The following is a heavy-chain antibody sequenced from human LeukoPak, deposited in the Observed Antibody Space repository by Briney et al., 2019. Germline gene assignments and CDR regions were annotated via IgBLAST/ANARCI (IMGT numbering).Heavy chain of an antibody. J-gene: IGHJ4*02. CDR2: MNPNSGAT. D-gene: IGHD6-6*01. V-gene: IGHV1-8*01. Sequence: AASVKVSCKASGYTFTSYDFNWLRQATGQGPEWMGWMNPNSGATGYAQKFQGRVTMTRDTSISTAYMELSRLRSDDTAVYYCAREPPRVYSSSSLSWGYWGQGTLVTVSS. CDR1: GYTFTSYD. CDR3: AREPPRVYSSSSLSWGY.